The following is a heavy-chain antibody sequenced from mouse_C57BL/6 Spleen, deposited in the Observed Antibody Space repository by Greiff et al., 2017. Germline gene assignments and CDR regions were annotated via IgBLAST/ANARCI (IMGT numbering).Heavy chain of an antibody. D-gene: IGHD1-1*02. CDR1: GYTFTSYW. CDR2: IDPSDSYT. CDR3: ARFYGKRYYFDY. V-gene: IGHV1-59*01. J-gene: IGHJ2*01. Sequence: QVLLQPPGAELVRPGTSVKLSCTASGYTFTSYWMYWVKQRPGQGLEWFGVIDPSDSYTNYTQKFKGKATLSVDTSSSTAYMQVSSRTSEDSAVNYCARFYGKRYYFDYWGQGTTRTVSS.